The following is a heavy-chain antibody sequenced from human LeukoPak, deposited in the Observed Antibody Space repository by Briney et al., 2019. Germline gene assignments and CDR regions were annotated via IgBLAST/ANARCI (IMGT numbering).Heavy chain of an antibody. J-gene: IGHJ4*02. Sequence: ASVKVSCKASRYTFTSYAMHWVRQASGQRLEWMVWINAGNGNTKYSQEFQGRVTITRDTSASTAYMELSSLRSEDMAVYYCARESRIVGATAFDYWGQGTLVTVSP. CDR1: RYTFTSYA. CDR3: ARESRIVGATAFDY. CDR2: INAGNGNT. D-gene: IGHD1-26*01. V-gene: IGHV1-3*03.